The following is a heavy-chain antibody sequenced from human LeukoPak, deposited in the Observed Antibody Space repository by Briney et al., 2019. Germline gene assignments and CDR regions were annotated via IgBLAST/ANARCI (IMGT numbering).Heavy chain of an antibody. CDR2: IGTADDT. CDR1: GLTFRRYD. V-gene: IGHV3-13*04. J-gene: IGHJ4*02. D-gene: IGHD3-22*01. CDR3: ARGDYYDNSGSLDY. Sequence: PGGSLRLSCTASGLTFRRYDMHWVRQTPGKGLEWVSAIGTADDTYYAASVAGRFTVSRDDAENSFYLQMNSLRVGDTAVYYCARGDYYDNSGSLDYWGQGTLVTVSS.